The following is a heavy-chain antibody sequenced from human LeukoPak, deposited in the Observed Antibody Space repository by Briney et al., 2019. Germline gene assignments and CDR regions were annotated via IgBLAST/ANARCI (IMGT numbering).Heavy chain of an antibody. J-gene: IGHJ3*02. CDR1: GGSISGYY. D-gene: IGHD1-7*01. V-gene: IGHV4-4*07. CDR3: ARLITGTTTAFDI. Sequence: SETLSLTCSVSGGSISGYYWTWIRQPAGKGLEWIGRVYTSGSTHYNPSLKTRLTLSVDTSKNQFSLKLSSVTAADTAVYYCARLITGTTTAFDIWGQGTMVTVSS. CDR2: VYTSGST.